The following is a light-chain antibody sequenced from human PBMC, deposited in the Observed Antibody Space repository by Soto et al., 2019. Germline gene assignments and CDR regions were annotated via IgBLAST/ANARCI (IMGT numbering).Light chain of an antibody. CDR1: QSVSSSY. Sequence: EIVLTQSPGTLSLSPGERATLSCRASQSVSSSYLAWYQQKPGQAPRLLIYGASSRPTGIPDRFSGSGSGTDFTLTISRLEPEDFAVYYCQQYGSSPFTFGTGTKVDIK. CDR2: GAS. CDR3: QQYGSSPFT. V-gene: IGKV3-20*01. J-gene: IGKJ3*01.